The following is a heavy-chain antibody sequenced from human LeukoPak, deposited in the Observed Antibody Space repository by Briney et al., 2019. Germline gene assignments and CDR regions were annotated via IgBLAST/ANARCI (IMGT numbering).Heavy chain of an antibody. D-gene: IGHD5-18*01. CDR1: GFTFSDYT. Sequence: GGSLRLSCAASGFTFSDYTMNWVRQAPGKGLEWVSLISSASSAIDYADSVRGRFTISRDNARKSLYLQMNSLRAEDTAVYYCAREARGYSYGARYDIDYWGQGTLVTVSS. CDR2: ISSASSAI. J-gene: IGHJ4*02. CDR3: AREARGYSYGARYDIDY. V-gene: IGHV3-48*01.